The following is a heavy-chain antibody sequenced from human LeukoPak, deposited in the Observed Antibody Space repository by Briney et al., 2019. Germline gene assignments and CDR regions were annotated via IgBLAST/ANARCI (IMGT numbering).Heavy chain of an antibody. Sequence: GGSLRLSCAASGFTFSNYAMTWVRQAPGKGLEWVSILSDSGVYTYYADSVKGRFTISRDNSNNMLYLQMDSLRAEDTAVYYCAKKAHYDAYAKYFDYWGQGTLVTVSS. V-gene: IGHV3-23*01. CDR2: LSDSGVYT. D-gene: IGHD4-17*01. CDR3: AKKAHYDAYAKYFDY. CDR1: GFTFSNYA. J-gene: IGHJ4*02.